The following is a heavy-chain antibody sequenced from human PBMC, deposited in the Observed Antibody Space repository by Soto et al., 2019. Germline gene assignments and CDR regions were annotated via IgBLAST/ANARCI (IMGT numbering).Heavy chain of an antibody. Sequence: SETLSLTCTVSGGSISSSSYYWGWIRQPPGKGLEWIGSIYYSGSTYYNPSLKSRVTISVDTSKNQFSLKLSSVTAADTAVYYCARHTRLNYFDYWGQGTLVTVSS. J-gene: IGHJ4*02. CDR1: GGSISSSSYY. CDR2: IYYSGST. V-gene: IGHV4-39*01. CDR3: ARHTRLNYFDY.